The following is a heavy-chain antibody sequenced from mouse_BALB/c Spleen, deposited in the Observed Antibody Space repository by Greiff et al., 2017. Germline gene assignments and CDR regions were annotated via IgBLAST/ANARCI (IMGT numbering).Heavy chain of an antibody. J-gene: IGHJ4*01. CDR2: IWAGGST. CDR1: GFSLTSYG. Sequence: VQVVESGPGLVAPSQSLSITCTVSGFSLTSYGVHWVRQPPGKGLEWLGVIWAGGSTNYNSALMSRLSISKDNSKSQVFLKMNSLQTDDTAMYYCASFITTAGGAMDYWGQGTSVTVSS. D-gene: IGHD1-2*01. V-gene: IGHV2-9*02. CDR3: ASFITTAGGAMDY.